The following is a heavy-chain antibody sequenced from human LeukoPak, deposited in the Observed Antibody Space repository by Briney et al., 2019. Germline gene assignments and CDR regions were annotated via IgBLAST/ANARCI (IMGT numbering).Heavy chain of an antibody. D-gene: IGHD3-22*01. J-gene: IGHJ4*02. CDR2: IKKDGTEK. V-gene: IGHV3-7*01. CDR3: AIYGYGPFDSFGYYG. CDR1: GFPFGSYW. Sequence: GGSLRLSCVASGFPFGSYWLSWVRQAPGKGREWVANIKKDGTEKYYVDSVRGRFTVSRDNAKNSLHLVMSSLRAEDTAVYYCAIYGYGPFDSFGYYGWGQGTLVTVSS.